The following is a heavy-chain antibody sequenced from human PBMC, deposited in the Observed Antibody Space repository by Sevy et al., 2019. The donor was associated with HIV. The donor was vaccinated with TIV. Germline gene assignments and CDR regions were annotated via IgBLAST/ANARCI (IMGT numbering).Heavy chain of an antibody. CDR3: ARGVGAICSSTSCYGYYYYYYMDV. J-gene: IGHJ6*03. CDR2: INHSGST. V-gene: IGHV4-34*01. CDR1: GGSFSGYY. Sequence: SETLSLTCAVYGGSFSGYYWSWIRQPPGKGLEWIGEINHSGSTNYNPSLKSRVTISVDTSKNQFSLKLSSVTAADTAVYYCARGVGAICSSTSCYGYYYYYYMDVWGKGTTVTVSS. D-gene: IGHD2-2*01.